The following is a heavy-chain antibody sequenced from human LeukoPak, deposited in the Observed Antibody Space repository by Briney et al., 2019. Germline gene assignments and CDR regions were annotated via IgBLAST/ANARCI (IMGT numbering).Heavy chain of an antibody. J-gene: IGHJ4*02. D-gene: IGHD2-2*01. CDR2: MNPNSGNT. Sequence: ASVKVSCKASGYTFTNSDISWVRQASGQGLEWMGWMNPNSGNTGYAQKFRGRVTNTRNTSISTAYMELSSLRSEDTAVYYCARGFRYCSSTSCLLFDYWGQGTLVTVSS. V-gene: IGHV1-8*03. CDR3: ARGFRYCSSTSCLLFDY. CDR1: GYTFTNSD.